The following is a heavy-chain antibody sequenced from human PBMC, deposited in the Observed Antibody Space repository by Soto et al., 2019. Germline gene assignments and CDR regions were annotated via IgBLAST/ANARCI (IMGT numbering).Heavy chain of an antibody. Sequence: PGGSLRLSCAASGFTFSSYSMNWVRQAPGKGLEWVSSISSSSSYIYYADSVKGRFTISRDNAKNSLYLQMNSLRAEDTAVYYCARDRSIAVAGPSNFCPETPCDYYYGMDVWGQGTTVTVSS. CDR2: ISSSSSYI. CDR1: GFTFSSYS. V-gene: IGHV3-21*01. J-gene: IGHJ6*02. D-gene: IGHD6-19*01. CDR3: ARDRSIAVAGPSNFCPETPCDYYYGMDV.